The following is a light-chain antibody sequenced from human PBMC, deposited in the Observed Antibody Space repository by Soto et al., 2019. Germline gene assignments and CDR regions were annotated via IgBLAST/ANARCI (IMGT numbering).Light chain of an antibody. CDR1: SSDVGGYNF. J-gene: IGLJ2*01. V-gene: IGLV2-14*01. CDR2: HVT. Sequence: QSALTQPASVSGSPGQSITISCTGTSSDVGGYNFVSWYQQHPGKAPKLMIYHVTNRPSGVSHRFSGSKSGNTASLTISGLQAEDEADYYCSSYTSSNTVLFGGGTKLTVL. CDR3: SSYTSSNTVL.